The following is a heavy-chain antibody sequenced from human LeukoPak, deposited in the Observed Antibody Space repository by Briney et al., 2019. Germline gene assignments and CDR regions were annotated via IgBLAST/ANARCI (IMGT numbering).Heavy chain of an antibody. CDR1: GFTFSSYS. CDR3: ARGPELDDY. D-gene: IGHD3-3*01. CDR2: ISSSSSTI. Sequence: GGSLRLSCAASGFTFSSYSMNWVRQAPGKGLEWVSYISSSSSTIYYADSVKGRFTISRDNAKNSLYLQMNSLRAEDTAVYYCARGPELDDYWGQGTLVTVSS. V-gene: IGHV3-48*01. J-gene: IGHJ4*02.